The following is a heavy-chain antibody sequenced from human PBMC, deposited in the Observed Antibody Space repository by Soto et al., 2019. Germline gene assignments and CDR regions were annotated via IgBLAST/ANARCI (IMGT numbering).Heavy chain of an antibody. CDR1: GGSISSGGYY. Sequence: SETLSLTCTVSGGSISSGGYYWSWIRQHPGKGLEWIGYIYYSGSTYYNPSLKSRVTISVDTSKNQFSLKLSSVTAADTAVYYCARWDAAATGYYFDYWGQGTLVTVSS. CDR3: ARWDAAATGYYFDY. V-gene: IGHV4-31*03. J-gene: IGHJ4*02. CDR2: IYYSGST. D-gene: IGHD6-13*01.